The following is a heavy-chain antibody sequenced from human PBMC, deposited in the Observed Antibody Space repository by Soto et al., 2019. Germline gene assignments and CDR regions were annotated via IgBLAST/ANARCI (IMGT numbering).Heavy chain of an antibody. D-gene: IGHD3-16*02. CDR2: IYYSGST. Sequence: SETLSLTCTVSGGSISSYYWSWIRQPPGKGLEWIGYIYYSGSTNYNPSLKSRVTISVDTSKNQFSLKLSSVTAADTAVYYCARLQLSTFGGVIVRFDWFDPWGQGTLVTVSS. V-gene: IGHV4-59*08. J-gene: IGHJ5*02. CDR3: ARLQLSTFGGVIVRFDWFDP. CDR1: GGSISSYY.